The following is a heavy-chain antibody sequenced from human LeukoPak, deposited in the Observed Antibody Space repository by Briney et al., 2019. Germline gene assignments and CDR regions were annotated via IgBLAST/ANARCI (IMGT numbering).Heavy chain of an antibody. CDR1: GGTFSSYA. CDR2: IIPIFGTA. CDR3: ARVTARLRFLSYFDY. V-gene: IGHV1-69*13. J-gene: IGHJ4*02. D-gene: IGHD3-3*01. Sequence: VASVKVSCKASGGTFSSYAISWVRQAPGQGLEWMGGIIPIFGTANYAQKFQGRVTITADESTSTAYMELSSLRSEDTAVYYCARVTARLRFLSYFDYWGQGTLVTVSS.